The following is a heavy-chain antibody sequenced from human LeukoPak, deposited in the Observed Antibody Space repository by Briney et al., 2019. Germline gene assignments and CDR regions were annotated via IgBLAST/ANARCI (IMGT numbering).Heavy chain of an antibody. V-gene: IGHV3-7*03. CDR1: GFTFSSHW. CDR3: ARNNGMDV. J-gene: IGHJ6*02. CDR2: VNRDGSET. Sequence: GGSLRLSCAASGFTFSSHWMTWVRQVPGRGPEWVANVNRDGSETYYLDSVKGRFTISKDNAKNSLYLQMNSLRAEDTALYHCARNNGMDVWGQGTTVIVSS.